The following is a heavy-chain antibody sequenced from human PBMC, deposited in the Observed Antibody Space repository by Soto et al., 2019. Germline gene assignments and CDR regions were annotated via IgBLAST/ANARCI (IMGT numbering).Heavy chain of an antibody. D-gene: IGHD3-10*01. CDR3: ARAGENYGSGTFSPPLRYYFNS. Sequence: QVQLVQYGAEVKKPGASVTVSCKASGYTFTTHYMHWVRQAPGQGLEWMGIINPSGGRTTYALKFQGRVSLTSDTSTNTVYMELSSLRSEDTAVYYCARAGENYGSGTFSPPLRYYFNSWGQGTLVTVSS. CDR1: GYTFTTHY. J-gene: IGHJ4*02. V-gene: IGHV1-46*01. CDR2: INPSGGRT.